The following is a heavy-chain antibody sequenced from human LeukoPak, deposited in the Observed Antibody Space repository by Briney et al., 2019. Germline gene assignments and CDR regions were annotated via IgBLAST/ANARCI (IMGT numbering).Heavy chain of an antibody. CDR2: IIPIFGIA. D-gene: IGHD3-3*01. Sequence: SVKVSCKASGGTFSSYAISWVRQAPGQGLEWMGRIIPIFGIANYAQKFQGRVTITADKSTSTAYMELSSLRSEDTAVHYCAIDLEGRDFWSGYYYGMDVWGQGTTVTVSS. J-gene: IGHJ6*02. CDR1: GGTFSSYA. CDR3: AIDLEGRDFWSGYYYGMDV. V-gene: IGHV1-69*04.